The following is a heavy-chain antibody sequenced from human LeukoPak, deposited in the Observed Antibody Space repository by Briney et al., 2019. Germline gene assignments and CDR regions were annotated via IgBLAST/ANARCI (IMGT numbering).Heavy chain of an antibody. CDR2: IYYSGST. CDR3: ATPTWYSSSPRGYYMDV. CDR1: GGSISSSSYY. D-gene: IGHD6-6*01. V-gene: IGHV4-39*01. J-gene: IGHJ6*03. Sequence: SETLSLTCTVYGGSISSSSYYWGWIRQPPGKGLEWIGSIYYSGSTYYNPSLKSRVTISVDTSKNQFSLKLSSVTAADTAVYYCATPTWYSSSPRGYYMDVWGKGTTVTVSS.